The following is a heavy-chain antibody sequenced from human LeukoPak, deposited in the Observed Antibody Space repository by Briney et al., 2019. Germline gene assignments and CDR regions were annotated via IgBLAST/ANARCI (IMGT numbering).Heavy chain of an antibody. CDR3: ARDPNGSGPDFDY. D-gene: IGHD3-10*01. CDR2: IWGSGDST. CDR1: GFTFSSYI. Sequence: GESLKISCAASGFTFSSYIMSWVRQAPGKGLEWVSSIWGSGDSTNYADSVKGRFTISRDNSKNTLYLQMNSLRVEDMAVYFCARDPNGSGPDFDYWGQGTLVTVSS. V-gene: IGHV3-23*01. J-gene: IGHJ4*02.